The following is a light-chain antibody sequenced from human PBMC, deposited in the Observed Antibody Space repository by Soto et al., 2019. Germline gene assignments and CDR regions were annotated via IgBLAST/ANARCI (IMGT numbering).Light chain of an antibody. CDR1: QSVLFSSNNQNY. CDR2: WAS. CDR3: QQYYTTPPWT. V-gene: IGKV4-1*01. J-gene: IGKJ1*01. Sequence: DIVMTQSPDSLAASLGERATINCKSSQSVLFSSNNQNYLAWYQQKPGQPPKLLIYWASTRESGVPDRFSGSGSGTDFTLTISSLQAEDVAVYYCQQYYTTPPWTFGQGTKVEIK.